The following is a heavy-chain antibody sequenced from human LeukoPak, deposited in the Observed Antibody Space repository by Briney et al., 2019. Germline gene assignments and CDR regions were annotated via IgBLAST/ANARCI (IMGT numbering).Heavy chain of an antibody. J-gene: IGHJ5*02. CDR2: IYYSGST. Sequence: PSETLSLTCTVSGGSISSYYWSWIRQPPGKGLEGIGYIYYSGSTNYNPSLKSRVTISVDTSKNQFSLKLSSVTAADTAVYYCAKMDIVATIYWFDPWGQGTLVTVSS. CDR3: AKMDIVATIYWFDP. D-gene: IGHD5-12*01. V-gene: IGHV4-59*01. CDR1: GGSISSYY.